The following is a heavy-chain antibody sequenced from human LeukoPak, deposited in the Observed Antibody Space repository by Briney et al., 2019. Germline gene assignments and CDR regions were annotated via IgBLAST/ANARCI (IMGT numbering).Heavy chain of an antibody. J-gene: IGHJ4*02. V-gene: IGHV3-11*01. Sequence: KPGGSLRLSCAASGFTFSEYFMGWIRQAPGKGLEWVSYIGTSGSPIFNADSVKGRFTVSRDNAKNSLSLQMNSLRAEGTAVNYCARDPRGTLVRGHRFDYWGQGTLVTVSS. CDR1: GFTFSEYF. CDR2: IGTSGSPI. CDR3: ARDPRGTLVRGHRFDY. D-gene: IGHD3-10*01.